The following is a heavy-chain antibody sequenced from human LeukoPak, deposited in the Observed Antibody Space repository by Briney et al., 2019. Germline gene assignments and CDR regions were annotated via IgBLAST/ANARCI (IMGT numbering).Heavy chain of an antibody. V-gene: IGHV3-30*04. CDR3: AKGYYFDY. CDR2: ISYDGSNK. Sequence: PGGSLRLSCAASGFTFSTYAIHWVRQAPGKGLEWVAVISYDGSNKYYADSVKGRFTISRDNSKNTLYLQMNSLRAEDTAVYYCAKGYYFDYWGQGTLVTVSS. J-gene: IGHJ4*02. CDR1: GFTFSTYA.